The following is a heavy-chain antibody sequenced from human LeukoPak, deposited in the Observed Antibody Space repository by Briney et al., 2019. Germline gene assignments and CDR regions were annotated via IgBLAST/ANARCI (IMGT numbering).Heavy chain of an antibody. CDR2: ISGSGGST. CDR3: ARVPLLYDFWSGYYYYYYYYMDV. V-gene: IGHV3-23*01. Sequence: GGSLRLSCAASGFTFSSYAMSWVRQAPGKGLEWVSAISGSGGSTYYADSVKGRFTISRDNAKNSLYLQMNSLRAEDTAVYYCARVPLLYDFWSGYYYYYYYYMDVWGKGTTVTVSS. D-gene: IGHD3-3*01. J-gene: IGHJ6*03. CDR1: GFTFSSYA.